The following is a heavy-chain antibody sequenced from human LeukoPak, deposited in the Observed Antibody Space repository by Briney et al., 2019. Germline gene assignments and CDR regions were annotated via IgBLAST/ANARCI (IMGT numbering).Heavy chain of an antibody. D-gene: IGHD4-17*01. J-gene: IGHJ4*02. CDR3: ARGGNYGDYDGYFDY. Sequence: SETLSLTCTVSGGSISSYYWSWIRQPPGKGLEWIGYIYYSGSTNYNPSLKSRVTISVDTSKNQFSLKLSSVTAADTAVYYCARGGNYGDYDGYFDYWGQGTLVTVSS. V-gene: IGHV4-59*08. CDR1: GGSISSYY. CDR2: IYYSGST.